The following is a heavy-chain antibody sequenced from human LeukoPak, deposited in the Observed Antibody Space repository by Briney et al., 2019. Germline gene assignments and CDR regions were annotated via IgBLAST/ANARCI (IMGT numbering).Heavy chain of an antibody. CDR1: GGSISSSNW. J-gene: IGHJ4*02. V-gene: IGHV4-4*02. Sequence: PSETLSLTCAVSGGSISSSNWWSWVRQPPGKGLEWIGEIYHSGSTNYNPSLKSRVTISVDTSKNQFSLKLSSVTAADTAVYYCARDIDSSGYYFDYWGQGTLVTVSS. D-gene: IGHD3-22*01. CDR2: IYHSGST. CDR3: ARDIDSSGYYFDY.